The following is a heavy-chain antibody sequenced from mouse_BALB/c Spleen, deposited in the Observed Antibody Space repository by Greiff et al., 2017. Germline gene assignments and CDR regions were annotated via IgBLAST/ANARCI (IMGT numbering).Heavy chain of an antibody. J-gene: IGHJ4*01. Sequence: EVMLVESGGGLVQPGGSRKLSCAASGFTFSSFGMHWVRQAPEKGLEWVAYISSGSSTIYYADTVKGRFTISRDNPENTLFLQMTSLRSEDTAMYYCASTLTGAMDDCGEGTSVTVSS. CDR2: ISSGSSTI. CDR1: GFTFSSFG. CDR3: ASTLTGAMDD. V-gene: IGHV5-17*02.